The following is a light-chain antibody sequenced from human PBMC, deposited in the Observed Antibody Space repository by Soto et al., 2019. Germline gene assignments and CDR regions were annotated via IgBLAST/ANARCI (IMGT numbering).Light chain of an antibody. CDR3: QQYGSSLTS. V-gene: IGKV3-20*01. CDR2: GAS. Sequence: EIVLTQSPGTLSLSPGERATLSCRASQSVSSNYLAWYQQKPGQAPRLLIYGASSRATGIPDRVSGSGSETDFPLTNSRLEPEDFAVYYCQQYGSSLTSFGQGTRLEIK. J-gene: IGKJ5*01. CDR1: QSVSSNY.